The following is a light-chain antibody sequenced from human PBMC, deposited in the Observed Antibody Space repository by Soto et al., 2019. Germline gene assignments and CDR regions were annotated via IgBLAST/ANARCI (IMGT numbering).Light chain of an antibody. CDR3: CSYAGSSTWV. J-gene: IGLJ3*02. V-gene: IGLV2-23*01. CDR2: EGS. CDR1: SSDAGSYNL. Sequence: QSVLTQPASVSGSPGQSITISCTGTSSDAGSYNLVSWYQQHPGKAPKLMIYEGSKRPSGVSNRFSGSKSGNTASLTISGLQAEDEADYYCCSYAGSSTWVFGGGTKVTVL.